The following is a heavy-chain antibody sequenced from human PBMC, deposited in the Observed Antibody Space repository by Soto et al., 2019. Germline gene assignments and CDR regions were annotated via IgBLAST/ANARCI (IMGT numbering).Heavy chain of an antibody. CDR2: ISGNAVGT. CDR3: ANSDGNAGYTY. D-gene: IGHD1-1*01. Sequence: GGSLRLSCAASGFTFSGYAMSWVRQAPAKGLEWVSSISGNAVGTYYADSVKGRFTISRDNSKNTLFLQMNSLRAEDTAVYYCANSDGNAGYTYWGQGTQVTVSS. J-gene: IGHJ4*02. V-gene: IGHV3-23*01. CDR1: GFTFSGYA.